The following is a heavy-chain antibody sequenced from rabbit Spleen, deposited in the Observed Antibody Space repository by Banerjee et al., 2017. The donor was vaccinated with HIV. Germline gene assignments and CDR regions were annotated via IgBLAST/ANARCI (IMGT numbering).Heavy chain of an antibody. CDR2: IEPIFGNT. Sequence: EESGGGLVKPGASLTLTCKASGFDFNNYGVSWVRQAPGKGLEWIGYIEPIFGNTYYASWVNGQFTISSHNAQNTLYLQLNSLTAADTATYFCARGPPYAGYAGYGYVYLNLWGPGTLVTVS. CDR3: ARGPPYAGYAGYGYVYLNL. J-gene: IGHJ4*01. D-gene: IGHD6-1*01. V-gene: IGHV1S47*01. CDR1: GFDFNNYG.